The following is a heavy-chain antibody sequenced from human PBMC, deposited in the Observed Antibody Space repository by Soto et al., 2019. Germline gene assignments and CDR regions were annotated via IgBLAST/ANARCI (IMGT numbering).Heavy chain of an antibody. Sequence: QVQLVQSGAEVKKPGASVKVSCKASGYTFTSYGISWVRQAPGQGLEWMGWISAYNGNTNYAQKLQGRVTMTTDTATGTGYMGLGSLGSGDTAVYYCARGGGYDYVWVSYRYGSFDYWGQGTLVTVSS. D-gene: IGHD3-16*02. J-gene: IGHJ4*02. CDR1: GYTFTSYG. CDR2: ISAYNGNT. CDR3: ARGGGYDYVWVSYRYGSFDY. V-gene: IGHV1-18*04.